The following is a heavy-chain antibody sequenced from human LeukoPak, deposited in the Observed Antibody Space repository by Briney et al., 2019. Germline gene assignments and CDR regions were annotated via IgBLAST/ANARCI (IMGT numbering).Heavy chain of an antibody. Sequence: ASVKVSCKASGYTFTSYAMNWVRQAPGQGLEWMGWINTNTGNPTYAQGFTGRFVFSLDTSVSTAYLQISSLKAEDTAVYYCARLGGVLRYFDWLPKRPYYFDYWGQGTLVTVSS. D-gene: IGHD3-9*01. V-gene: IGHV7-4-1*02. CDR1: GYTFTSYA. CDR3: ARLGGVLRYFDWLPKRPYYFDY. J-gene: IGHJ4*02. CDR2: INTNTGNP.